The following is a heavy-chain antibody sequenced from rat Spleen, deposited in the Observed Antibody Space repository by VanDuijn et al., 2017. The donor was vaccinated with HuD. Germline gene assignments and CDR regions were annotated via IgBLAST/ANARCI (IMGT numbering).Heavy chain of an antibody. Sequence: EVQLVESGGGLVQPGRSLKLSCSASGFTFSDYTMAWVRQAPKKGLEWVAAIVDDGSNTFYRDSVKGRFIISRDNAKSTLYLQVDGLRSEDTAIYYRGRPTTGIPFKYWGQGVKVTVSS. V-gene: IGHV5-17*01. CDR1: GFTFSDYT. D-gene: IGHD1-9*01. CDR3: GRPTTGIPFKY. J-gene: IGHJ2*01. CDR2: IVDDGSNT.